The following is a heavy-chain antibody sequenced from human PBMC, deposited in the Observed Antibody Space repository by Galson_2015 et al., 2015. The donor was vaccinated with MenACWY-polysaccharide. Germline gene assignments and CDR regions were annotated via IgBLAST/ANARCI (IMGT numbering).Heavy chain of an antibody. D-gene: IGHD2/OR15-2a*01. CDR2: ISYDGINK. CDR3: ARDYCDRITCSGMDV. V-gene: IGHV3-30-3*01. J-gene: IGHJ6*02. CDR1: GFTSSSYA. Sequence: SLRLSCAASGFTSSSYAIHWVRQAPGKGLEWVAVISYDGINKYYADSVKGRFTISRDNSKYTVYLQMNSLRADDTTVYYCARDYCDRITCSGMDVWGQGTTVTVSS.